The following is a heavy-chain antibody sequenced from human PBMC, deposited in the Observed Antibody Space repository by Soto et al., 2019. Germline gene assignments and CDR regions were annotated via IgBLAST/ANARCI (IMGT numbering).Heavy chain of an antibody. V-gene: IGHV3-30*18. CDR3: AKDNGSGCDWLRVGDASDI. J-gene: IGHJ3*02. CDR1: GFTFSSYG. Sequence: QVQLVESGGGMVQPGRSLRLSCAASGFTFSSYGMHWVRQAPGKGLEWVAVISHDGSNKYYADSVKGRLTISRDNSKNTLYLQMNSLRGEDTAVYYCAKDNGSGCDWLRVGDASDIWGQGTMVTVSS. D-gene: IGHD5-12*01. CDR2: ISHDGSNK.